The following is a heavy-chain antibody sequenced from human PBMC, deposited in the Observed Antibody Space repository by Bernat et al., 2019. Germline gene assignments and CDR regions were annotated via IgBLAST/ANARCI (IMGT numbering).Heavy chain of an antibody. CDR2: IWYDGSNQ. CDR3: AREVSSGWNFDY. J-gene: IGHJ4*02. Sequence: QVQLVESGGGVVQPGRSLRLSCAASGFSFSSYGMHWVRQAPGKGLEWVAHIWYDGSNQYYADSVKGRFTITRDNCENTLYLRMTSLGAEDTAVYYCAREVSSGWNFDYWGQGTLVTVSS. CDR1: GFSFSSYG. D-gene: IGHD6-19*01. V-gene: IGHV3-33*01.